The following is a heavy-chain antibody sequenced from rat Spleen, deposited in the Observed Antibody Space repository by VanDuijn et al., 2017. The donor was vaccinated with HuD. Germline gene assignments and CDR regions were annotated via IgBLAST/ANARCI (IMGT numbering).Heavy chain of an antibody. Sequence: QVQLKESGPGLVQPSQTLSLTCTVSGFSLTNYHVGWVRQSPGKGLEWMGVIWTGGTTAYHSSFQSRLSVSRDISKSQVFLKMNSQQTEDTAIYFCTREGYNNWGAFAYWGQGTLVTVSS. CDR1: GFSLTNYH. CDR3: TREGYNNWGAFAY. D-gene: IGHD1-10*01. CDR2: IWTGGTT. J-gene: IGHJ3*01. V-gene: IGHV2-43*01.